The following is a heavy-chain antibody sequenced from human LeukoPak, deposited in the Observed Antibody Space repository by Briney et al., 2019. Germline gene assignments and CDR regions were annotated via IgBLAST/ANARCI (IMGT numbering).Heavy chain of an antibody. Sequence: SETLSLTCTVSGGSINSYYWSWIRQPPGKGLEWIGYIYYSGSTNYNPSLKSRVTISVDTSKNQFSLKLSSVTAADTAVYYCASFHGSSWYYFDYWGQGTLVTVSS. V-gene: IGHV4-59*01. J-gene: IGHJ4*02. CDR1: GGSINSYY. CDR2: IYYSGST. CDR3: ASFHGSSWYYFDY. D-gene: IGHD6-13*01.